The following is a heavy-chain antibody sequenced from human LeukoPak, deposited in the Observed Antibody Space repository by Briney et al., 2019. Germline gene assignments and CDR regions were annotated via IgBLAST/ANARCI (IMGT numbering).Heavy chain of an antibody. CDR2: IYDSGST. CDR1: GGSISSSSYY. J-gene: IGHJ5*02. CDR3: ARDGYGSSWSGGWFDP. D-gene: IGHD6-13*01. Sequence: SETLSLTCTVSGGSISSSSYYWGWIRQPPGKGLEWIGYIYDSGSTNYNPSLKSRVTISVDTSKNQFSLKLSSVTDADTAVYYCARDGYGSSWSGGWFDPWGQGTLVTVSS. V-gene: IGHV4-61*05.